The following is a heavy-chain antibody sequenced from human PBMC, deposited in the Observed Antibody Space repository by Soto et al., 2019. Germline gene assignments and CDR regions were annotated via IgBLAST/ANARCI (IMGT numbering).Heavy chain of an antibody. CDR1: GYTFTSYA. Sequence: ASVKVSCKASGYTFTSYAMHWVRQAPGQGLEWMGWISAYNGNTNYAQKLQGRVTMTTDTSTSTAYMELRSLRSDDTAVYYCARSDYYDSSGYRADFDYWGQGTLVTVSS. CDR3: ARSDYYDSSGYRADFDY. CDR2: ISAYNGNT. D-gene: IGHD3-22*01. J-gene: IGHJ4*02. V-gene: IGHV1-18*01.